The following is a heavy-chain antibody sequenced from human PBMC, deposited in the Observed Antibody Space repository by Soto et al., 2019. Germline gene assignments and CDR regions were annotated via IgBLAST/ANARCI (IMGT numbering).Heavy chain of an antibody. D-gene: IGHD3-10*01. CDR3: ARAYRRDGCNSGYFDY. J-gene: IGHJ4*02. V-gene: IGHV2-70*04. CDR1: WFSLSTSGMR. CDR2: IDWDDDK. Sequence: TLTLTCTFSWFSLSTSGMRVSWIRQPPGKALEWLARIDWDDDKFYSTSLKTRLTISKDTSKNQVVLTMTNMDPVDTATYYCARAYRRDGCNSGYFDYWGQGTLVTVSS.